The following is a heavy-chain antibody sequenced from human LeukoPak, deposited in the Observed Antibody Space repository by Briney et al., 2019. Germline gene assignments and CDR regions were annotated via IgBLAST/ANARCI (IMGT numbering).Heavy chain of an antibody. CDR2: IYPGYSDT. V-gene: IGHV5-51*01. CDR1: GFRFTSYW. CDR3: ARLEDDSSGYYSVY. J-gene: IGHJ4*02. D-gene: IGHD3-22*01. Sequence: GESLKIFLKGSGFRFTSYWIGWGRPMPGKGLEGMVIIYPGYSDTRYSPSFQGQVTISADKSISTAYLQWSSLKASDTAMYYCARLEDDSSGYYSVYWGQGTLVTVSS.